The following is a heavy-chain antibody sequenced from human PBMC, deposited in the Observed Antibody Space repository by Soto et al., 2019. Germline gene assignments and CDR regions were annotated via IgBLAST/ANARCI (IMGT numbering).Heavy chain of an antibody. CDR2: ITAYNGNT. D-gene: IGHD2-15*01. CDR1: GYTFTNSG. V-gene: IGHV1-18*01. CDR3: ARRDCSGLYWAAFDI. Sequence: ASVKVSCKAFGYTFTNSGINWARQAPGQGLEWMGWITAYNGNTNYAQKLQGRVTMTTDTSTSTANMELRGLRSDDTAVYYCARRDCSGLYWAAFDIWGQGTMVTVSS. J-gene: IGHJ3*02.